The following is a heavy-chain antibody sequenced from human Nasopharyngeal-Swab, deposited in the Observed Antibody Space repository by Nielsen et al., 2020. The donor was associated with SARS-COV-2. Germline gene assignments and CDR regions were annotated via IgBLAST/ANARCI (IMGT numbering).Heavy chain of an antibody. CDR1: GFTFSSYA. Sequence: GGSLRLSCAASGFTFSSYAMHWVRQAPGKGLEWVAVISYDGSNKYYADSVKGRFTISRDNSKNTLYLQMNSLRAEDTAVYYCARGGSYDDKGGYYYMDVWGKGTTVTVSS. J-gene: IGHJ6*03. V-gene: IGHV3-30-3*01. CDR3: ARGGSYDDKGGYYYMDV. D-gene: IGHD5-18*01. CDR2: ISYDGSNK.